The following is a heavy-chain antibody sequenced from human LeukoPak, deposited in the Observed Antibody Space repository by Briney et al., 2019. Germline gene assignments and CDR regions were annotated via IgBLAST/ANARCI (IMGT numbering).Heavy chain of an antibody. Sequence: PGGSLRLSCAASGFTFSSNYMTWVRQAPGKGLQWVSVIYTGGGTYYADSVKGRFTISRDNSKNTLHLQMNNLRPDDTAVYYCARDSVVDTRDYWGQGTLVTVSS. J-gene: IGHJ4*02. CDR1: GFTFSSNY. CDR2: IYTGGGT. V-gene: IGHV3-53*05. D-gene: IGHD3-22*01. CDR3: ARDSVVDTRDY.